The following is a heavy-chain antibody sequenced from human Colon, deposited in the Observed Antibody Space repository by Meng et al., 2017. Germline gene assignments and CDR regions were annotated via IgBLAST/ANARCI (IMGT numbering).Heavy chain of an antibody. V-gene: IGHV4-31*03. J-gene: IGHJ4*02. D-gene: IGHD4-17*01. CDR3: ARDTLYGTDY. CDR2: MSDSGTT. CDR1: GGSIKSGGYH. Sequence: QVHLHESGPGLVRPSDDLSLVCTVSGGSIKSGGYHWSLGRQHPGKGLEYIGFMSDSGTTDYNPSLRSRVSISEIGSSKNQFSLTLRSVTAADTATYFCARDTLYGTDYWGQGVLVTVSS.